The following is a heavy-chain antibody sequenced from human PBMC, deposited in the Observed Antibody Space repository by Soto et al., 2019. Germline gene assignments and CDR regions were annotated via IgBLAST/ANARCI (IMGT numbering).Heavy chain of an antibody. D-gene: IGHD3-16*01. CDR1: GYTFTSYG. J-gene: IGHJ5*02. Sequence: QIQLVQSGAEVKKPGASVKVSCKASGYTFTSYGINWVRQALGQGLEWMGWISVYNGNTNYGQRFQGRVTRTTDTSTNTAYMELRSLRSDDTAVYYCARSWHYALGFDPWGQGTLVTVSS. V-gene: IGHV1-18*01. CDR2: ISVYNGNT. CDR3: ARSWHYALGFDP.